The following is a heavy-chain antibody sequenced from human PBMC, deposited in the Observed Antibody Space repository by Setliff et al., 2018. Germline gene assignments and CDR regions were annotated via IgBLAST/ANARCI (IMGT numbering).Heavy chain of an antibody. D-gene: IGHD3-9*01. J-gene: IGHJ4*02. Sequence: SETLSLTCTVSGGSISSGDYYWSSIRQPPGKGLEWIGYIYYSGSTYYNPSLKSRVTISVDTSKNQFSLKLSSVTAADTAVYYCARGYYDILTGYYIGYWGQGTLVTVSS. CDR3: ARGYYDILTGYYIGY. CDR1: GGSISSGDYY. V-gene: IGHV4-30-4*08. CDR2: IYYSGST.